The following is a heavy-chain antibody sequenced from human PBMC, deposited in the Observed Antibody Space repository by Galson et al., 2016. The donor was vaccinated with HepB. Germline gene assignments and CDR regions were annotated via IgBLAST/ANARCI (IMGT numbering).Heavy chain of an antibody. V-gene: IGHV3-21*01. Sequence: SLRLSCAASGFIFSTYSMNWVRQAPGKGLEWVSSISSGSAYRYYADSVKGRFTISRDNVKKSLYLQMNSLRPEDTAVYYCARVREQQLLDAFDIWGQGTLVTVSS. D-gene: IGHD6-13*01. CDR2: ISSGSAYR. CDR1: GFIFSTYS. J-gene: IGHJ3*02. CDR3: ARVREQQLLDAFDI.